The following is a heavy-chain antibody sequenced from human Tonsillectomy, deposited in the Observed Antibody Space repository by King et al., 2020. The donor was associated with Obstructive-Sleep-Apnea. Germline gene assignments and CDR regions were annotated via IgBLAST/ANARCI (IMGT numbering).Heavy chain of an antibody. CDR2: ISVYNGDT. J-gene: IGHJ4*02. D-gene: IGHD6-13*01. V-gene: IGHV1-18*04. CDR3: ARYAYAAVGSTDYFDY. CDR1: GYTFTSYG. Sequence: QLVQSGVEVKKPGASVKVSCKASGYTFTSYGITWLRLAPGQGLEWMGWISVYNGDTKYAQKFQGRVTMTTDTSTNTAYMELRSLRSDDTAVYYCARYAYAAVGSTDYFDYWGQGTLVTVSS.